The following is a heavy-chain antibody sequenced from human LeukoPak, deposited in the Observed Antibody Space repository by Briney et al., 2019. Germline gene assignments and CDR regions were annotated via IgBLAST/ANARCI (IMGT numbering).Heavy chain of an antibody. J-gene: IGHJ4*02. Sequence: PGGSLGLSCAASGFTFSDYYMSWIRQAPGKGLEWVSYISSSSSYIYYADSVKGRFTISRDNAKNSLYLQMNSLRAEDTAVYYCASYYDFWSGYYTYYFDYWGQGTLVTVSS. CDR2: ISSSSSYI. D-gene: IGHD3-3*01. V-gene: IGHV3-11*06. CDR1: GFTFSDYY. CDR3: ASYYDFWSGYYTYYFDY.